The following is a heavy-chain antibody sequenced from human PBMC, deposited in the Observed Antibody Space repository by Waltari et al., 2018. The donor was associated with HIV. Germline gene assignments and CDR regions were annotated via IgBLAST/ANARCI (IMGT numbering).Heavy chain of an antibody. D-gene: IGHD6-13*01. J-gene: IGHJ6*02. V-gene: IGHV3-33*01. Sequence: AASGFTFSSYGMHWVSQAPGKGLEWVAVIWYDGSNKYYADPVKGRFTISRDNSKNTLYLQMNSLRAEDTAVYYCARDEAAAAGTRYYGMDVWGQGTTVTVSS. CDR3: ARDEAAAAGTRYYGMDV. CDR2: IWYDGSNK. CDR1: GFTFSSYG.